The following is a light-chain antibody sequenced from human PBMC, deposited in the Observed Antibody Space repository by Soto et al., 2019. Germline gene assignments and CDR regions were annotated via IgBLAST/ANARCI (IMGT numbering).Light chain of an antibody. CDR1: QSISRY. V-gene: IGKV3-11*01. CDR2: AAS. J-gene: IGKJ5*01. CDR3: QQRSNWPT. Sequence: IVLTQSPGTLSLSPGERTTLSCRASQSISRYLAWYQQKPGKAPKLLIYAASTLESGVPSRFSGSGSGTDFTLTISSLEPEDFAVYYCQQRSNWPTFGQGTRLEIK.